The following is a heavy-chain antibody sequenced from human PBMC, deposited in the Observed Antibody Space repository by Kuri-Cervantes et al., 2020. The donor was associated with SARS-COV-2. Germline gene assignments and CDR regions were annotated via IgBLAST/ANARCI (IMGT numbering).Heavy chain of an antibody. V-gene: IGHV3-21*01. CDR1: GFSFSNYN. CDR2: ISSSSTHI. J-gene: IGHJ4*02. D-gene: IGHD6-13*01. Sequence: GGSLRLSCAASGFSFSNYNMNWVRQAPGKGLEWVSSISSSSTHIYYADSVKGRFIISRDNVRKSLYLEMNSLRAEDTAVYYCARASSSWYKDYFDFWGQGALVTVSS. CDR3: ARASSSWYKDYFDF.